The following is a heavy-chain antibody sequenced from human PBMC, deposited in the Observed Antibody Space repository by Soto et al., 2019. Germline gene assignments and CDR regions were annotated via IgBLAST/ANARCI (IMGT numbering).Heavy chain of an antibody. J-gene: IGHJ6*02. D-gene: IGHD3-22*01. Sequence: GGSLRLCCAASGFTFSSYGMHWVRQAPGKGLEWVAVISYDGSNKYYADSVKGRFTISRDNSKNTLYLQMNSLRAEDTAVYYCAKDGPAWGYHDSSGYYEPAYYYGMDVWGQGTTVTVSS. CDR2: ISYDGSNK. CDR3: AKDGPAWGYHDSSGYYEPAYYYGMDV. CDR1: GFTFSSYG. V-gene: IGHV3-30*18.